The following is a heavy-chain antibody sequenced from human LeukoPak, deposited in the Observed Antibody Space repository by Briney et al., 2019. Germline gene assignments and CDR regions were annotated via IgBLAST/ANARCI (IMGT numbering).Heavy chain of an antibody. CDR3: ARGYSSNWNYSDY. J-gene: IGHJ4*02. CDR1: GFTVSNNH. Sequence: GGSLRLSCAASGFTVSNNHMTWVRHATGKALEWVSVVYTAGSTYYADSVKGRFTISRDNSKNTVYLQMNSLRVGDTAVYYCARGYSSNWNYSDYWGQGILVTVSS. V-gene: IGHV3-53*01. D-gene: IGHD6-13*01. CDR2: VYTAGST.